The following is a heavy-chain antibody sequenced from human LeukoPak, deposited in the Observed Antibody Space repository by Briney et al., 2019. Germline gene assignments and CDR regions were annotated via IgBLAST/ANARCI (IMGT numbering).Heavy chain of an antibody. V-gene: IGHV4-39*07. J-gene: IGHJ6*04. CDR3: ARASHYAMDV. D-gene: IGHD2-2*01. Sequence: PSETLSLTCTVSGGSISSSVYFWGWVRQPPGKGLEWIGTISYSGNTYYRASLKSRVTISADTSKNQFSLSLSSVTAADTAVYYCARASHYAMDVWGKGTTVTVSP. CDR2: ISYSGNT. CDR1: GGSISSSVYF.